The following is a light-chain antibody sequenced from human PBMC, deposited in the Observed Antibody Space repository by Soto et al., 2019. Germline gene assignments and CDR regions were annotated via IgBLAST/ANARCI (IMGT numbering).Light chain of an antibody. CDR2: DAS. CDR1: QSVDSL. V-gene: IGKV3-15*01. J-gene: IGKJ1*01. CDR3: QQYNNWPPWT. Sequence: EIVMTQSPATLSVSPGETATLSCKTSQSVDSLLAWYQQKPGQAPRLLIYDASTRATGIPDRFSGSGSETEFTLTISSLQSEDYAIYYCQQYNNWPPWTFGQGTKVDI.